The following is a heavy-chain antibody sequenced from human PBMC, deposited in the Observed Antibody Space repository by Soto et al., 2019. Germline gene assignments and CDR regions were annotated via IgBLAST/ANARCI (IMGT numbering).Heavy chain of an antibody. D-gene: IGHD3-3*01. J-gene: IGHJ4*02. CDR2: ISAYNGNT. Sequence: ASVKVSCKASGYTFTSYGISWVRQAPGQGLEWMGWISAYNGNTNYAQKLQGRVTMTTDTSTSTAYMELRSLRSDDTAVYYCARSALRFLEWLGVQDYWGQGTRVTVAS. CDR1: GYTFTSYG. CDR3: ARSALRFLEWLGVQDY. V-gene: IGHV1-18*04.